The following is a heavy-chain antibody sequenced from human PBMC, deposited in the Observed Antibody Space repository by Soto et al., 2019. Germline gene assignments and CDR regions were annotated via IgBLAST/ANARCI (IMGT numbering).Heavy chain of an antibody. D-gene: IGHD3-10*01. CDR2: ISGSGETT. Sequence: PGGSLRLSCAASGFTFSNYAMNWVRQAPGKGLERVSAISGSGETTYYADSVKGWFTIARDNSKNTLYLQMHSLRPEDTAVYYCARRHYNSPYWGQGTLVTVSS. CDR1: GFTFSNYA. V-gene: IGHV3-23*01. CDR3: ARRHYNSPY. J-gene: IGHJ4*02.